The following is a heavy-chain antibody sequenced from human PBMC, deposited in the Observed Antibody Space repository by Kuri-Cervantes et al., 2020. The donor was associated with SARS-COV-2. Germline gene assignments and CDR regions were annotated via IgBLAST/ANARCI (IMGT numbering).Heavy chain of an antibody. J-gene: IGHJ1*01. CDR2: INHSGST. CDR3: ARGRDYYDSSGYPDSEYFQH. V-gene: IGHV4-34*01. Sequence: SETLSLTCAVYGGSFSGYYWSWIRQPPGKGLEWIGEINHSGSTNYKPSLKSRVTISVDTSKNQFSLKLSSVTAADTAVYYCARGRDYYDSSGYPDSEYFQHWGQGTLVTVSS. D-gene: IGHD3-22*01. CDR1: GGSFSGYY.